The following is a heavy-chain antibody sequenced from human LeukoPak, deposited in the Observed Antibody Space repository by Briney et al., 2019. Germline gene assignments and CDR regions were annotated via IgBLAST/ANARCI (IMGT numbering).Heavy chain of an antibody. Sequence: GRSLRLSCAASGFTFSSYSMNWVRQAPGKGLEWVSSISSSSSYIYYADSVKGRFTISRDNAKNSLYLQMNSLRAEDTAVYYCAREGAGNDFWSNYYFDYWGQGTLVTVSS. D-gene: IGHD3-3*01. J-gene: IGHJ4*02. CDR2: ISSSSSYI. V-gene: IGHV3-21*01. CDR1: GFTFSSYS. CDR3: AREGAGNDFWSNYYFDY.